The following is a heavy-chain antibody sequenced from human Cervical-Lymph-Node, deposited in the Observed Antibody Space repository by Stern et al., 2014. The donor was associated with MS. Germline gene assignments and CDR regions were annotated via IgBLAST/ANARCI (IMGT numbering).Heavy chain of an antibody. CDR1: GGTFNNYV. Sequence: MQLVESGAEVKGPGSSVKVSCKASGGTFNNYVFNWVRQAPGQGLEWMGGIIPFFGISKSTQRVQGRVTITADESTRTAYMELSGLTSEDTAVYYCARSVVDIESTSPHYYFYFVMDVWGLGTTVTVSS. D-gene: IGHD5/OR15-5a*01. J-gene: IGHJ6*02. CDR2: IIPFFGIS. V-gene: IGHV1-69*01. CDR3: ARSVVDIESTSPHYYFYFVMDV.